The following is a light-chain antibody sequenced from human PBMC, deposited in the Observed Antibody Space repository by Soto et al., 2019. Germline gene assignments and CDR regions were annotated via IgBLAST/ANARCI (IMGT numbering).Light chain of an antibody. V-gene: IGLV2-14*03. Sequence: QSALTQPASVSGSPGQSIAISCTGDRTDVADGYDYVSWYQQHPGQAPQLIIYDVSNRPSGVSDRFSGSKSGNTASLTISGLQAEDEAEYYCTSYTLSTPFYVFGTGTKVTVL. J-gene: IGLJ1*01. CDR2: DVS. CDR1: RTDVADGYDY. CDR3: TSYTLSTPFYV.